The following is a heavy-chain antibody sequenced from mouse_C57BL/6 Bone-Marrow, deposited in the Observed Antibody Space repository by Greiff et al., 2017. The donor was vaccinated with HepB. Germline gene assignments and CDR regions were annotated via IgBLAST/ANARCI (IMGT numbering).Heavy chain of an antibody. CDR3: ARGWLLQGFAY. D-gene: IGHD2-3*01. CDR1: GYTFTDYY. V-gene: IGHV1-76*01. Sequence: QVQLQQSGAELVRPGASVKLSCKASGYTFTDYYINWVKQRPGQGLEWIARIYPGSGNTYYNEKFKGKATLTAEKSSSTAYMQLSSLTSEDSAVYFCARGWLLQGFAYWGQGTLVTVSA. J-gene: IGHJ3*01. CDR2: IYPGSGNT.